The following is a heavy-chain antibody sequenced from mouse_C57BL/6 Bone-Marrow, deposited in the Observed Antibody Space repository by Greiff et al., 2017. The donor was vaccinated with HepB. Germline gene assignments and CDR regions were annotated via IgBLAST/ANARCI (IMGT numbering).Heavy chain of an antibody. D-gene: IGHD2-3*01. Sequence: EVKLQESGGGLVKPGGSLKLSCAASGFTFSSYAMSWVRQTPEKRLEWVATISDGGSYTYYPDNVKGRFTISRDNAKNNLYLQMSHLKSEDTAMYYCARVYDGYYEDFAYWGQGTLVTVSA. V-gene: IGHV5-4*03. CDR2: ISDGGSYT. J-gene: IGHJ3*01. CDR1: GFTFSSYA. CDR3: ARVYDGYYEDFAY.